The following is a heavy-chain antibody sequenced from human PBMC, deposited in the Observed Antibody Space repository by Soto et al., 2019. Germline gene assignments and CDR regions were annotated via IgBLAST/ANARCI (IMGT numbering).Heavy chain of an antibody. V-gene: IGHV4-30-4*01. D-gene: IGHD6-6*01. CDR1: GGSISSGDYY. CDR3: ASERPDGARLAP. Sequence: QVQLQESGPGLVKPSQTLSLTCTVSGGSISSGDYYWSWIRQPPGKGLAWIGYIYYSGSTYYNPSLKSRVTITVDTSKNQFSLKLSSVTAADTAVYYCASERPDGARLAPWGQGTLVTVSS. J-gene: IGHJ5*02. CDR2: IYYSGST.